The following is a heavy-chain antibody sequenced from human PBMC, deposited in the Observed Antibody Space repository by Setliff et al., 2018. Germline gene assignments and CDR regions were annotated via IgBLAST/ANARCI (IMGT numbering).Heavy chain of an antibody. Sequence: SETLSLTCAVYGGSFSTYYWIWIRQPPGKGLEWIGEINHSGSTNYNPSLKSRVTISVDTSKNQFSLKLSSVTAADTAVYYCASCGYDWGDTYAFDIWGQGTMVTVSS. J-gene: IGHJ3*02. CDR3: ASCGYDWGDTYAFDI. CDR2: INHSGST. CDR1: GGSFSTYY. D-gene: IGHD5-12*01. V-gene: IGHV4-34*01.